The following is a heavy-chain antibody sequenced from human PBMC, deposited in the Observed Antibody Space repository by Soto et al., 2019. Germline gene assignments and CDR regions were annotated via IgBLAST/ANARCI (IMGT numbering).Heavy chain of an antibody. CDR2: ISDDGSNK. D-gene: IGHD3-16*02. Sequence: QVQLVESGGGVVQPGRSLRLSCAASGFTFSRYGMHWVRQAPGKGLEWVAGISDDGSNKYYADSVKGRFTISRDNSKNTLYLQRYSLRAEGTAVYYCAKDGGYDYIWGSYRSTLFDYWGQGTMVTVSS. CDR1: GFTFSRYG. J-gene: IGHJ4*02. CDR3: AKDGGYDYIWGSYRSTLFDY. V-gene: IGHV3-30*18.